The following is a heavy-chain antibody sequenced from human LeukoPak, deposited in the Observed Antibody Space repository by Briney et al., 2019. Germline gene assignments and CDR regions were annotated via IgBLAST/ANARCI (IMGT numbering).Heavy chain of an antibody. Sequence: PGGSLRLSCAASGFTFSSYSMNWVRQAPGKGLEWVSYISSSSRTIYYAGSVKGRFTISRDNAKNSLSLQMNSLRAEDTAVYYCIVLAVAGTFGFDYWGQGTLVTVSS. V-gene: IGHV3-48*01. D-gene: IGHD6-19*01. CDR2: ISSSSRTI. J-gene: IGHJ4*02. CDR3: IVLAVAGTFGFDY. CDR1: GFTFSSYS.